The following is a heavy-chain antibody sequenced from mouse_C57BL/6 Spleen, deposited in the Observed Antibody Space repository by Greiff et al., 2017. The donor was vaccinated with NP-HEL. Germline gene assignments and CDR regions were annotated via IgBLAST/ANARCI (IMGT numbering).Heavy chain of an antibody. CDR2: IYPGDGDT. CDR3: AQDSSGYGAMDY. Sequence: VQLQQSGAELVKPGASVKISCKASGYAFSSYWMNWVKQRPGKGLEWIGQIYPGDGDTNYNGNFKGKATLTADKSSSTAYMQLSSLTSEDSAVCFCAQDSSGYGAMDYWGQGTSVTVSS. V-gene: IGHV1-80*01. D-gene: IGHD3-2*02. J-gene: IGHJ4*01. CDR1: GYAFSSYW.